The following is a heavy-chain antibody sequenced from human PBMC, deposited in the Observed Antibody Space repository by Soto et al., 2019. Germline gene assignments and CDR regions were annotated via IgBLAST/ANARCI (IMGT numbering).Heavy chain of an antibody. D-gene: IGHD3-10*01. CDR3: ARDLEFLWFGELSSAFDI. Sequence: PWGSLRLSCAASAFTLSSYALHWVRQAQVKGLEWVAVISYDGSNKYYADSVKGRFTISRDNSKNTLYLQMNSLRAADTAVYYCARDLEFLWFGELSSAFDIWGQGTMVTVSS. CDR1: AFTLSSYA. CDR2: ISYDGSNK. J-gene: IGHJ3*02. V-gene: IGHV3-30-3*01.